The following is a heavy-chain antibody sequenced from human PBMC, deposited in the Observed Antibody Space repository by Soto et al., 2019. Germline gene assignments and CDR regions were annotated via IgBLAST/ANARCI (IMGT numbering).Heavy chain of an antibody. D-gene: IGHD3-22*01. V-gene: IGHV3-30*18. CDR2: ISYDGSNK. CDR3: AKESGFTYYYDSSGAFGI. J-gene: IGHJ3*02. CDR1: GFTFSSYG. Sequence: QVQLVESGGGVVQPGRSLRLSCAASGFTFSSYGMHWVRQAPGTGLEWVAVISYDGSNKYYADSVKGRFTISRDNSKNTLYLQMNSLRAEDTAVYYCAKESGFTYYYDSSGAFGIWGQGKMVTVSS.